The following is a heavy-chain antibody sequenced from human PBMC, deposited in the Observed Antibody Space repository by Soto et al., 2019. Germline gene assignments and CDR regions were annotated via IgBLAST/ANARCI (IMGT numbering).Heavy chain of an antibody. V-gene: IGHV4-39*07. CDR1: GGSISSSSFH. J-gene: IGHJ4*02. D-gene: IGHD1-26*01. CDR3: ARGLISGSHYSAGWYYFDS. CDR2: IYYSGST. Sequence: PSETLSLTCTVSGGSISSSSFHWGWIRHPPGKGLEWIGSIYYSGSTNYNPSLKSRVTISVDTSKNQFSLQLNSVTPEDTAVYYCARGLISGSHYSAGWYYFDSWGQGTQVTVSS.